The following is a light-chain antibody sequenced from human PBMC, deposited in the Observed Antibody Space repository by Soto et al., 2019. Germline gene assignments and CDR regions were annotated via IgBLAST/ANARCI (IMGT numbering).Light chain of an antibody. J-gene: IGKJ1*01. V-gene: IGKV1-5*01. CDR3: QQYNSYDMWT. CDR2: GAS. Sequence: DIQMTQSPSTLSASVGDRVIITCRASHSISTWLAWYQQKPGKAPKLLIYGASSLESGVPSRFSGSGSGTEFTLTISSLQPDDFATYYCQQYNSYDMWTCGQGTKVDIK. CDR1: HSISTW.